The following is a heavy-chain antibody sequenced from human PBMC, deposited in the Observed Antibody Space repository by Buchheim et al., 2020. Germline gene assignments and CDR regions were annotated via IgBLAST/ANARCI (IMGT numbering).Heavy chain of an antibody. J-gene: IGHJ6*02. CDR1: GGSVSSSSYY. CDR2: IYYSGST. CDR3: AGLGYCSSTSCPYYYYGMDV. V-gene: IGHV4-39*01. Sequence: QVQLQESAPGLVKPSETLSLTCAVSGGSVSSSSYYWNWIRQSPEKGLEWIGSIYYSGSTYYNPSLKSRVTISVDTSKNQFSLKLSSVTAADTAVYYCAGLGYCSSTSCPYYYYGMDVWGQGTT. D-gene: IGHD2-2*01.